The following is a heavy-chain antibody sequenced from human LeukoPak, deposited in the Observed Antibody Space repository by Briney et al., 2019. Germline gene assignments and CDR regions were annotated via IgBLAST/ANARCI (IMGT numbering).Heavy chain of an antibody. CDR3: AKDLITMVRGSAMDV. Sequence: PGGSLRLSCAASGFILSDYNMHWVRHAPGKGLESVALIIYDGYYKYYADSVKGRFTISRDDSKNTLYLQVNSLRAEDTAVYYCAKDLITMVRGSAMDVWGQGTTVTVSS. CDR1: GFILSDYN. J-gene: IGHJ6*02. D-gene: IGHD3-10*01. CDR2: IIYDGYYK. V-gene: IGHV3-30*18.